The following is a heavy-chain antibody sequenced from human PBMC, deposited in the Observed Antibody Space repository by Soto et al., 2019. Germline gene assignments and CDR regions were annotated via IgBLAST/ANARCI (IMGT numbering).Heavy chain of an antibody. CDR2: IYPGDSDT. V-gene: IGHV5-51*01. D-gene: IGHD2-2*02. CDR1: GYSFTTYW. Sequence: PGESLKISCKGSGYSFTTYWIDWVRQMPGKGLEWMGIIYPGDSDTRYSPSFQGQVTISADKSISTAYLQWSSLKASDTAMYYCATGGYCSSTSCYNFFDYRGQGTLVTVSS. CDR3: ATGGYCSSTSCYNFFDY. J-gene: IGHJ4*02.